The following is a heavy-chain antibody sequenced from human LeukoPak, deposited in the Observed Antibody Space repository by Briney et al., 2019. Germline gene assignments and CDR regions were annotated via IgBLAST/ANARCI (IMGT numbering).Heavy chain of an antibody. CDR1: GGSVSGGNYY. CDR2: IHYSGST. J-gene: IGHJ4*02. V-gene: IGHV4-61*01. Sequence: SETLSLTCTASGGSVSGGNYYCSWIRQPPGKGLEWIGYIHYSGSTVYNPSLKSRVTMSIDTSKNQFSLNLSSATAADTAVYYCTRTGSTGGYWGQGTLVTVSS. D-gene: IGHD1-7*01. CDR3: TRTGSTGGY.